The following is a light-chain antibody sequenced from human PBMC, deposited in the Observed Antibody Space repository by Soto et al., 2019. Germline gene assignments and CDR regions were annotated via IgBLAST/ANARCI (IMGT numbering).Light chain of an antibody. CDR1: QDIIIA. CDR2: TAS. Sequence: DIQMTQSPSSVSASVGDTVTITCRASQDIIIALAWFQQKSGEAPRLLIYTASSLHSGVPSRFSGSGSGTDFTLTISSLQPEDFATYYCQQGHTFPLTFGGGTKVEMK. J-gene: IGKJ4*01. CDR3: QQGHTFPLT. V-gene: IGKV1-12*01.